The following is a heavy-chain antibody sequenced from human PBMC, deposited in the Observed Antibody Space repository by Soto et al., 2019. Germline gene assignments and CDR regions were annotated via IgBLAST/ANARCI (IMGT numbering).Heavy chain of an antibody. Sequence: SETLSLTCAVYGGSFSGYYWSWIRQPPGKGLEWIGEINHSGSTNYNPSLKSRVTISVDTSKNQFSLKLSSVTAADTAVYYCARGLDTAMVYFDYWGQGTLVTVSS. CDR3: ARGLDTAMVYFDY. V-gene: IGHV4-34*01. D-gene: IGHD5-18*01. CDR2: INHSGST. J-gene: IGHJ4*02. CDR1: GGSFSGYY.